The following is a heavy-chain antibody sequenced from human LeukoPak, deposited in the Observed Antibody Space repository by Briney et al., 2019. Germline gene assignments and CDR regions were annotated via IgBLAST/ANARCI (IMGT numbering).Heavy chain of an antibody. CDR2: IYYSGST. CDR1: GGSISSSSYY. Sequence: SETLCLTCTVSGGSISSSSYYWGWIRQPPGKGLEWIGSIYYSGSTYYNPSLKSRVTISVDTSKNQFSLKLSSVTAADTAVYYCASLWFGELQSGFDYWGQGTLVTVSS. J-gene: IGHJ4*02. CDR3: ASLWFGELQSGFDY. D-gene: IGHD3-10*01. V-gene: IGHV4-39*01.